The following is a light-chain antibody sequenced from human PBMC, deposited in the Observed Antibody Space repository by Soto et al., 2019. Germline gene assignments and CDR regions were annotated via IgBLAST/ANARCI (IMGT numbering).Light chain of an antibody. Sequence: DIQMTQSPSSLSASVGDRVTITCRASQSISSYLNWYQQKPGKAPNXMIYAASSLQSGVPSRFSGSGSGTDFTLTISSLQPEDFAVYYCQQYGSSLWTFGQGTKVDIK. CDR2: AAS. CDR1: QSISSY. CDR3: QQYGSSLWT. V-gene: IGKV1-39*01. J-gene: IGKJ1*01.